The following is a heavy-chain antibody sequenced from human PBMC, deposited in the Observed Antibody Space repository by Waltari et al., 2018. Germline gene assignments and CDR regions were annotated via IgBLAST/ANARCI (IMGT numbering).Heavy chain of an antibody. D-gene: IGHD7-27*01. CDR3: ATDTTGEYYFHY. CDR2: SIPIFGAE. J-gene: IGHJ4*02. CDR1: GGTFSSYG. V-gene: IGHV1-69*13. Sequence: QVHLVQSGAEVKKPGSSVKVSCNVSGGTFSSYGLSWVRQAPGQGLEWMGRSIPIFGAENYAQKFQGRVTITADESTRTTYMELTSLNSEDTAVYYCATDTTGEYYFHYWGQGTLVTVSS.